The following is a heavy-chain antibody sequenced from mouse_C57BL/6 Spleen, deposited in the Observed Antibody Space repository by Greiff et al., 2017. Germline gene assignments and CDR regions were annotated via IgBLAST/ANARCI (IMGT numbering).Heavy chain of an antibody. D-gene: IGHD3-2*02. CDR1: GYTFASYW. CDR2: IHPNSGST. J-gene: IGHJ2*01. CDR3: ARYGQLRWDYFDY. Sequence: QVQLKEPGAELVKPGASVKLSCKASGYTFASYWMHWVKQRPGQGLEWIGMIHPNSGSTNYNEKFKSKATLTVDKSSSTAYMQLSSLTSEDSAVYYCARYGQLRWDYFDYWGQGTTLTVSS. V-gene: IGHV1-64*01.